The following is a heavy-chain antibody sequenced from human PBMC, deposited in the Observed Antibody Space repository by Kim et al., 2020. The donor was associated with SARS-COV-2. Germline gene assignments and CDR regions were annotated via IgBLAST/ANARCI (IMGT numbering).Heavy chain of an antibody. V-gene: IGHV3-21*01. D-gene: IGHD2-21*02. CDR2: ISSTSSYI. CDR1: GFTFSSYS. CDR3: AEDGLMGLVGTGFDY. Sequence: LSLTCAASGFTFSSYSMNWVRQAPGKGLEWVSSISSTSSYISNADPVRGRFPFHRDNPKTTLYLQMNRLTPQAPAVFSCAEDGLMGLVGTGFDYWRQ. J-gene: IGHJ4*02.